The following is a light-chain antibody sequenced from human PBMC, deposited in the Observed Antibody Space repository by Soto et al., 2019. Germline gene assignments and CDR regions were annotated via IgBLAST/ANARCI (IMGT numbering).Light chain of an antibody. V-gene: IGLV1-40*01. CDR1: SSNIGAGYD. J-gene: IGLJ3*02. CDR2: GNT. Sequence: QSVLTQPPSVSGAPGQRVTISCTGSSSNIGAGYDVHWYQQLPGTAPKLLIYGNTNRPSGVPDRFSGSKSGTSASLAITGXQAEDEADYYCHSYDSSLSGSVFGGGTKVTVL. CDR3: HSYDSSLSGSV.